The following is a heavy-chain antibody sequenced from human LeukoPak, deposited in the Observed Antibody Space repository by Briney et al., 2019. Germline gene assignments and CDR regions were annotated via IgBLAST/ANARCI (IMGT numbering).Heavy chain of an antibody. CDR1: GGSISSSSYY. Sequence: SETLSLTCTVSGGSISSSSYYWGWIRQPPGKGLEWIGSIYYSGSTNYNPSLKSRVTISVDTSKNQFSLKLSSVTAADTAVYYCARGLKYYDILTGYRASLNYYYYMDVWGKGTTVTISS. V-gene: IGHV4-39*07. J-gene: IGHJ6*03. D-gene: IGHD3-9*01. CDR2: IYYSGST. CDR3: ARGLKYYDILTGYRASLNYYYYMDV.